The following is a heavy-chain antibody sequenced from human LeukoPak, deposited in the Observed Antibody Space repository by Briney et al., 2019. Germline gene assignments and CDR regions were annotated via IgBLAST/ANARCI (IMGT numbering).Heavy chain of an antibody. V-gene: IGHV3-7*03. CDR1: GITFSSYW. Sequence: GGSLRLSCVDSGITFSSYWMSWVRQAPGKGLEWVANIKQDGGEKYYVDSVKGRFTISRDNAKNSLYLQMNSLRVEDTAVYYCARDGRPLDYWGQGTLVTVSS. CDR2: IKQDGGEK. J-gene: IGHJ4*02. CDR3: ARDGRPLDY.